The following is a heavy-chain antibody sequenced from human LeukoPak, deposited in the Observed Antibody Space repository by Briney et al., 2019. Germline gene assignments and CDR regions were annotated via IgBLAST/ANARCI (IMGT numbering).Heavy chain of an antibody. CDR3: ARGGGLDV. V-gene: IGHV3-7*03. D-gene: IGHD3-16*01. Sequence: GGSLRLSCAASGLSFSNAWMNWARQAPGKGLEWVASINHNGNVNYYVDSVKGRFTISRDNAKNSLYLQMSNLIAEDTAVYFCARGGGLDVWGQGATVTVSS. CDR2: INHNGNVN. J-gene: IGHJ6*02. CDR1: GLSFSNAW.